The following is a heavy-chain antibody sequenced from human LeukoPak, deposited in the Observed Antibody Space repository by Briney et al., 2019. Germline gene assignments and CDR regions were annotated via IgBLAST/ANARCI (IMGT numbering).Heavy chain of an antibody. V-gene: IGHV4-4*07. J-gene: IGHJ4*02. D-gene: IGHD3-22*01. CDR3: ARDGRYYYDSSGHQKYFDY. CDR1: GGSISSYY. Sequence: SQTLSLTCTVSGGSISSYYWSWIRQPAGKGLEWIGRIYTSGSTNYNPSLKSRVTMSVDTSKNQFSLKLSSVTAADTAVYYCARDGRYYYDSSGHQKYFDYWGQGTLVTVSS. CDR2: IYTSGST.